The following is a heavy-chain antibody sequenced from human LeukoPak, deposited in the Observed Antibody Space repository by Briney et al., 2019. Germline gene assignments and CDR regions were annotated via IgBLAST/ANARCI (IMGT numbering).Heavy chain of an antibody. D-gene: IGHD5-24*01. CDR3: AREDRDRDAFDI. J-gene: IGHJ3*02. CDR2: ISRDGGAA. V-gene: IGHV3-64*01. CDR1: GFAFRKYS. Sequence: GGSLRLSCAASGFAFRKYSIHWVRQAPGRGLEYVSGISRDGGAADYANSVKGRFTISRDNSKNTLYLQMGSLRAEDMAVYYCAREDRDRDAFDIWGQGTMVTVSS.